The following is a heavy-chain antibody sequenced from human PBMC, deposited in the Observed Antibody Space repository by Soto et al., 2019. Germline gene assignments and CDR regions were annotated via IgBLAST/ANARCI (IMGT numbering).Heavy chain of an antibody. V-gene: IGHV2-5*01. CDR1: GFSLSTSGVG. CDR3: ARRNTRYSWNYVIFDY. CDR2: VYWHDDR. Sequence: SGPTLVNPTQTLTLTCTFSGFSLSTSGVGVGWIRQPPGKALEWVALVYWHDDRRYNPSLKSRPTISRDTSKNQVVLTMSNMDPVDTATYYCARRNTRYSWNYVIFDYWGQGILVTVSS. D-gene: IGHD1-26*01. J-gene: IGHJ4*02.